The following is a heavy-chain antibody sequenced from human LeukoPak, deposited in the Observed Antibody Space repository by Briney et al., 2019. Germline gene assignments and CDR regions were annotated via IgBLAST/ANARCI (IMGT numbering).Heavy chain of an antibody. Sequence: TGGSLRLSCAASGFTFSSYWMSWVRQAPGKGLEWVANIKQDGSEEYYVDSVRGRFTISRDNAKNSLYLQMNSLRVEDTAVYYCARVGTSFGELSNYYMDVWGKGTTVTVSS. CDR2: IKQDGSEE. J-gene: IGHJ6*03. V-gene: IGHV3-7*01. CDR3: ARVGTSFGELSNYYMDV. CDR1: GFTFSSYW. D-gene: IGHD3-10*01.